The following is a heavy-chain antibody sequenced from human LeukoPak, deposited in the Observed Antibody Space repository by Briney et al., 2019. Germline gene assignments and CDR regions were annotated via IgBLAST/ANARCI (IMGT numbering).Heavy chain of an antibody. Sequence: PVKASCKASGGTFSSYAISWVRQAPGQGLEWMGRIIPILGIANYAQKFQGRVTITADKSTSTAYMELSSLRSEDTAVYYCASSGSSGVYWGQGTLVTVSS. CDR1: GGTFSSYA. J-gene: IGHJ4*02. D-gene: IGHD6-6*01. CDR3: ASSGSSGVY. V-gene: IGHV1-69*04. CDR2: IIPILGIA.